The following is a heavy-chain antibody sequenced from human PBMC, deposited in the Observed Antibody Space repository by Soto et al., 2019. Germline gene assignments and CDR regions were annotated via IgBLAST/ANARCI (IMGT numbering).Heavy chain of an antibody. CDR2: INYSGST. D-gene: IGHD3-22*01. Sequence: QVQLQQWGAGLLKPSETLSLTCAVYGGSFSGYFWTWIRQPPGKGLEWIGEINYSGSTNYNPSLKSRVTISEDTSKNQFSLKLSSATAADTAVYYCARVSGPYDSSAYPFDYWGQGTLVTVSS. CDR1: GGSFSGYF. J-gene: IGHJ4*02. V-gene: IGHV4-34*01. CDR3: ARVSGPYDSSAYPFDY.